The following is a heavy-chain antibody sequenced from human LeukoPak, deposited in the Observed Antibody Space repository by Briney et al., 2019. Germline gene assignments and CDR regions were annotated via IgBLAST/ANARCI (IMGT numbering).Heavy chain of an antibody. CDR3: AKDHRASRWGRPPYFDY. CDR2: ISGSGGST. V-gene: IGHV3-23*01. J-gene: IGHJ4*02. Sequence: GGTLRLSCAASGFTFSSYGMSWVRQAPGKGLEWVSAISGSGGSTYYADSVKGRFTISRDNSKNTLYLQMNSLRAEDTAVYYCAKDHRASRWGRPPYFDYWGQGTLVTVSS. CDR1: GFTFSSYG. D-gene: IGHD4-23*01.